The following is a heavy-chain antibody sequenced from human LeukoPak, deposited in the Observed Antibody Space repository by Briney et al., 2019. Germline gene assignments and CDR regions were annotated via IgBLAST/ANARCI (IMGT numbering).Heavy chain of an antibody. CDR1: GYTFTSYG. J-gene: IGHJ6*03. CDR2: ISAYNGNT. Sequence: ASVKVSCKASGYTFTSYGISWVRQAPGQGLERMGWISAYNGNTNYAQKLQGRVTMTTDTSTSTAYMELRSLRSDDTAVYYCARDRVAMGWFGEGVYYMDVWGKGTTVTVSS. D-gene: IGHD3-10*01. V-gene: IGHV1-18*01. CDR3: ARDRVAMGWFGEGVYYMDV.